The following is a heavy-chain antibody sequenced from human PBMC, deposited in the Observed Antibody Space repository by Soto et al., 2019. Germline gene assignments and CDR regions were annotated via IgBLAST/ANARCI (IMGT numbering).Heavy chain of an antibody. CDR2: ISYDGSNK. V-gene: IGHV3-30-3*01. CDR3: ATDYYESSGYSLDY. CDR1: GFTFSTYA. Sequence: GGSLKISCAASGFTFSTYAIHWVRQAPGEGLEWVAVISYDGSNKYYADSVKGRFTISRDNSKNTLYLQMNSLRAEDTAVYYCATDYYESSGYSLDYWGQGTLVTVSS. D-gene: IGHD3-22*01. J-gene: IGHJ4*02.